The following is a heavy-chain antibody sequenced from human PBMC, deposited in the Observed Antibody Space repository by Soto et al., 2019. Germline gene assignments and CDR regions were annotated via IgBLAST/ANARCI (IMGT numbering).Heavy chain of an antibody. D-gene: IGHD3-10*01. Sequence: QVQLVQSGAEMKKPGSSVKVSCQSSGGTFNTYAMNWVRQAPGQGPEWMGDIYPMFGAANYAAKFQGRVTITADEFTGTSYMQLSSVTSEDTALYCCAREVQVHTPAFVYWGQGTLVTVSS. V-gene: IGHV1-69*19. CDR2: IYPMFGAA. J-gene: IGHJ4*02. CDR1: GGTFNTYA. CDR3: AREVQVHTPAFVY.